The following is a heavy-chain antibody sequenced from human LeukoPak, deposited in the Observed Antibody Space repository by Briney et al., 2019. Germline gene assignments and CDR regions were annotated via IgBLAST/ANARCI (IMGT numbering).Heavy chain of an antibody. CDR2: IYHSGST. J-gene: IGHJ5*02. CDR3: ARNAGATWSDWFDP. Sequence: SETLSLTCTVSGYSISSGYYWGWIRQPPGKGLEWIGSIYHSGSTYYNPSLKSRVTISVDTSKNQFSLKLSSVTAADTAVYYCARNAGATWSDWFDPWGQGTLVTVSS. CDR1: GYSISSGYY. D-gene: IGHD1-26*01. V-gene: IGHV4-38-2*02.